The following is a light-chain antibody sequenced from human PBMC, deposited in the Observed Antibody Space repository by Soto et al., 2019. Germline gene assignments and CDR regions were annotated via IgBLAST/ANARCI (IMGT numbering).Light chain of an antibody. V-gene: IGKV1-5*01. Sequence: DIPRTQSPSTLPASVGDRVNITCRASQSISNWLAWYPQKPGTAPKVLIYHASNLQSGVPSRFSGSGSGTEFTLTISSLQPDDFATYYCQQYNSYSFGQGTKVDI. CDR3: QQYNSYS. J-gene: IGKJ1*01. CDR1: QSISNW. CDR2: HAS.